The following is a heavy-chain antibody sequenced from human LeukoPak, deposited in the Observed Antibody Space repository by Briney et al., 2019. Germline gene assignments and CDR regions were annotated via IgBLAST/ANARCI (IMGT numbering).Heavy chain of an antibody. D-gene: IGHD2-2*02. CDR1: GGSISSYY. CDR3: ARRGYKEYYFDY. Sequence: SETLSLTCTVSGGSISSYYWSWIRQPPGKGLEWIGYIYYSGSTNYNPSLKSRVTISVDTSKNQLSLKLSSVTAADTAVYYCARRGYKEYYFDYWGQGTLVTVSS. CDR2: IYYSGST. V-gene: IGHV4-59*08. J-gene: IGHJ4*02.